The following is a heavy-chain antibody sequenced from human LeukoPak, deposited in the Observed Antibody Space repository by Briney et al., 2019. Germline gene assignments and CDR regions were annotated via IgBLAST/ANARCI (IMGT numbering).Heavy chain of an antibody. V-gene: IGHV4-59*08. D-gene: IGHD4-17*01. CDR3: ARHDRTADYGDPNWFEA. J-gene: IGHJ5*02. Sequence: KPSETLSLNCHVSGASNKNYYCSWIRQPPGERLEWIGYISYSGNTRYNPSLRSRVTMSVDTSSDQFSLNLNSVTAADTAVYYCARHDRTADYGDPNWFEAWGQGILVTVSS. CDR1: GASNKNYY. CDR2: ISYSGNT.